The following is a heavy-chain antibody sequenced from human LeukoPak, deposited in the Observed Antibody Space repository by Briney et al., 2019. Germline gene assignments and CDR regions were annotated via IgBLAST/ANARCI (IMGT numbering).Heavy chain of an antibody. CDR2: IYSSVST. Sequence: PSETLSLTCSVSGVSISSGSNYWGWIRQPPGKTLEWIGSIYSSVSTYYNPSLKSRASIFMATAKNHLSLNLSSVTAADTAVYYCARSDGYGLVGIWGQGTMVTVSS. V-gene: IGHV4-39*07. CDR3: ARSDGYGLVGI. CDR1: GVSISSGSNY. J-gene: IGHJ3*02. D-gene: IGHD3-10*01.